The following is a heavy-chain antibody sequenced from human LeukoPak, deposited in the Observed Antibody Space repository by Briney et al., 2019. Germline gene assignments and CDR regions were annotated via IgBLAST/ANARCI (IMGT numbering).Heavy chain of an antibody. J-gene: IGHJ4*02. D-gene: IGHD6-19*01. CDR2: IRYDGSNK. Sequence: GGSLRLSCAASGFNFNYYGMHWVRQAPGKGLEWVAFIRYDGSNKYYADSVKGRFTISRDNSENTLYMQMNSLRAEDTAVYYCAREDPTVAVIGPDFDYWGQGTLVTVSS. V-gene: IGHV3-30*02. CDR1: GFNFNYYG. CDR3: AREDPTVAVIGPDFDY.